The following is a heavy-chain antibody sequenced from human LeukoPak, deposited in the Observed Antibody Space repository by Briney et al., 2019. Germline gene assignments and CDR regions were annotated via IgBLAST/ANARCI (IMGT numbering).Heavy chain of an antibody. V-gene: IGHV3-30*18. Sequence: GGSLRLSCAASGFTFSSYGMHWVRQAPGKGLEWVAVISYDGSNKYYADSVKGRFTISRDNSKNTLYLQMSSLRAEDTAVYYCAKKSWLPPAFDYWGKGTLVTVSS. J-gene: IGHJ4*02. CDR2: ISYDGSNK. D-gene: IGHD2-15*01. CDR3: AKKSWLPPAFDY. CDR1: GFTFSSYG.